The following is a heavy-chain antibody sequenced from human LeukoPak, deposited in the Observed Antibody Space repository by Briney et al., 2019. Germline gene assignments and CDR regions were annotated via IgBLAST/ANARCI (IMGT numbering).Heavy chain of an antibody. CDR3: AKRKGYSYGTDFDY. J-gene: IGHJ4*02. V-gene: IGHV3-23*01. D-gene: IGHD5-18*01. Sequence: PGGSLRLSCAASGFTFSSYAMSWVRQAPGKGLGWVSAISGSGGSTYYADSVKGRFTISRDNSKNTLYLQMNSLRAEDTAVYYCAKRKGYSYGTDFDYWGQGTLVTVSS. CDR1: GFTFSSYA. CDR2: ISGSGGST.